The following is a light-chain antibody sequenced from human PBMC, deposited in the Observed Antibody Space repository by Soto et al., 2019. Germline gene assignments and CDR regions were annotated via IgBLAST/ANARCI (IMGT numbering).Light chain of an antibody. CDR3: SSYTSSSTLVV. V-gene: IGLV2-14*01. CDR1: SSDVGGYNY. J-gene: IGLJ2*01. Sequence: QSVLTQPASVSGSPGQSITISCTGTSSDVGGYNYVSWYQQHPGKAPKLMIYDVSNRPSGVSNRFSGSKSGNTASLTISGGQAEDEDDYYCSSYTSSSTLVVFGGGTKVTVL. CDR2: DVS.